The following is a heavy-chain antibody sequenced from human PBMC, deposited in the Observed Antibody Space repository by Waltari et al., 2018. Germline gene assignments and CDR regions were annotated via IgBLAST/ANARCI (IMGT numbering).Heavy chain of an antibody. Sequence: QVQLVQSGAEVKKPGASVKVSCKASGYTFTSYGISWVRQAPGQGLEWMGWINPNSGGTNYAQKFQGRVTMTRDTSISTAYMELSRLRSDDTAVYYCARAPPIVVVVAATDYWGQGTLVTVSS. V-gene: IGHV1-2*02. D-gene: IGHD2-15*01. CDR1: GYTFTSYG. CDR2: INPNSGGT. J-gene: IGHJ4*02. CDR3: ARAPPIVVVVAATDY.